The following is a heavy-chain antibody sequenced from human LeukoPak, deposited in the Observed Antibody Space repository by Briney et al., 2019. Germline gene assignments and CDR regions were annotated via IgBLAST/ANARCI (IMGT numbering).Heavy chain of an antibody. CDR3: ANVHMTTVTS. J-gene: IGHJ4*02. CDR1: GITFSSHS. V-gene: IGHV3-23*01. Sequence: GSLRLSCASSGITFSSHSMSWVRQGSGKGLEWVSAISGSGGSTYYADSVKGRFTISRDNSKNTLYLQMNSLRAEDTAVYYCANVHMTTVTSWGQGTLVTVSS. CDR2: ISGSGGST. D-gene: IGHD4-17*01.